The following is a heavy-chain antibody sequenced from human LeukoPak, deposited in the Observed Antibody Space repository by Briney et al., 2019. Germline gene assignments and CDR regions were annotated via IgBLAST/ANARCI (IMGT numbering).Heavy chain of an antibody. CDR1: GFTVSSNY. V-gene: IGHV3-7*01. CDR3: AREYLSEGYYYMDV. J-gene: IGHJ6*03. Sequence: PGGSLRLSCAASGFTVSSNYMSWVRQAPGKGLEWVANIKQDGSEKYYVDSVKGRFTISRDNAKNSLYLQMNSLRAEDTAVYYCAREYLSEGYYYMDVWGKGTTVTVSS. D-gene: IGHD2-8*01. CDR2: IKQDGSEK.